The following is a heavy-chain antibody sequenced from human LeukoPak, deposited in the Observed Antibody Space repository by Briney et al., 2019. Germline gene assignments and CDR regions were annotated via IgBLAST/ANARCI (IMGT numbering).Heavy chain of an antibody. J-gene: IGHJ3*02. CDR3: ARRWNYKDSFDI. CDR2: IFTSGSP. CDR1: GGFISSGTHY. Sequence: SETLSLTCDVSGGFISSGTHYWTCIRQPVGKGLEWLGRIFTSGSPTYNSSLKSRLTISIDKSKNQFFLKLSSVTAADTAVYYCARRWNYKDSFDIWGQGKMVTVSS. D-gene: IGHD3-22*01. V-gene: IGHV4-61*02.